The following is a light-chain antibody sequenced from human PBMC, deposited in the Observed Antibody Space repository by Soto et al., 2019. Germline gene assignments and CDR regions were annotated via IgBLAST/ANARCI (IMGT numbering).Light chain of an antibody. CDR1: QSVNNN. CDR3: QHGGT. CDR2: DAS. Sequence: EIVLTQSPATLSLSPGERATVSCRASQSVNNNLGCYQQHAGQAPGLLIYDASNRATSIPARFSGGGSGTDFTLSISSLEPEVFSVYYCQHGGTFGHGTRLEIK. J-gene: IGKJ5*01. V-gene: IGKV3-11*01.